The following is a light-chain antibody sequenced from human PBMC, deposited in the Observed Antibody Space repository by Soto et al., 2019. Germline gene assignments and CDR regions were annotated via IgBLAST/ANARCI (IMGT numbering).Light chain of an antibody. CDR1: SSDVGAYHY. Sequence: SALTQPASVSGSPGQSITISCTGTSSDVGAYHYVSWYQQHPGKAPKLVICDVTNRPSGISNRFSGSKSGNTASLTISGLQAEDEADYYCGSYTTSGSVVFGGGTKVTVL. V-gene: IGLV2-14*01. CDR3: GSYTTSGSVV. CDR2: DVT. J-gene: IGLJ2*01.